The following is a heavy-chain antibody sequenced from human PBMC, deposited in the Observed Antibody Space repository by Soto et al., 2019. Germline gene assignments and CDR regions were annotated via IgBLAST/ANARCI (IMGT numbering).Heavy chain of an antibody. Sequence: PSETLSLTCTVSGDSITSYYWSWIRQPPGKGLEWIGCFYYSGGTNYNPSLKTRVTISIDTSKNQFSLKLSSVTAADTAVYYCARDPELRGYFDYWGQGTLLTVS. V-gene: IGHV4-59*01. CDR2: FYYSGGT. CDR3: ARDPELRGYFDY. CDR1: GDSITSYY. D-gene: IGHD1-26*01. J-gene: IGHJ4*02.